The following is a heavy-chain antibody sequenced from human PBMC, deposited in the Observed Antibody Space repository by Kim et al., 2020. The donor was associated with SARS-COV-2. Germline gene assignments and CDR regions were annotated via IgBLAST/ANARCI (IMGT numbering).Heavy chain of an antibody. Sequence: KGRLTSSRDNGKNSLYLQMNSLRAEETAVYYCARWAWFGEYSSNSHKFDYWGQGTLVTVSS. CDR3: ARWAWFGEYSSNSHKFDY. J-gene: IGHJ4*02. D-gene: IGHD3-10*01. V-gene: IGHV3-48*03.